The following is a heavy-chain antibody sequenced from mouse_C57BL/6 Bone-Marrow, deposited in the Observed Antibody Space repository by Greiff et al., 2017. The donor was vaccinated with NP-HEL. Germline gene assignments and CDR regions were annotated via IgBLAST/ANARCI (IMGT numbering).Heavy chain of an antibody. J-gene: IGHJ1*03. D-gene: IGHD1-1*01. V-gene: IGHV1-85*01. CDR1: GYTFTSYD. CDR2: IYPRDGST. CDR3: ARGTVVAPYWYFDV. Sequence: VKLVESGPELVKPGASVKLSCKASGYTFTSYDINWVKQRPGQGLEWIGWIYPRDGSTKYNEKFKGKATLTVDTSSSTAYMELHSLTSEDSAVYFCARGTVVAPYWYFDVWGTGTTVTVSS.